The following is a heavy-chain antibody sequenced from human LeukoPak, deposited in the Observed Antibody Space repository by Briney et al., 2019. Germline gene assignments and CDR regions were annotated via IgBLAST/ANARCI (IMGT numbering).Heavy chain of an antibody. Sequence: PGTSLRLSCAASEFTFSDYYMSWIRQAPGKGLEWVSYISYSGDTKYYADSVKGRFTVSRDNAKNSLYLQMNSLRAEDTAVYYCGRLGIITAAGSNDYWGQGTLVTVSS. V-gene: IGHV3-11*01. CDR2: ISYSGDTK. CDR1: EFTFSDYY. D-gene: IGHD6-13*01. J-gene: IGHJ4*02. CDR3: GRLGIITAAGSNDY.